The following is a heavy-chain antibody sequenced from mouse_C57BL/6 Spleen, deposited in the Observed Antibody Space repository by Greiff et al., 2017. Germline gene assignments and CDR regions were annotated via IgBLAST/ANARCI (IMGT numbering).Heavy chain of an antibody. Sequence: SGTVLARPGASVKMSCKTSGYTFTSYWMHWVKQRPGRGLEWIGAIDPGNSDTSYNQKFKGKAKLTAVTSASTAYMELSSLTTEDSAVYYCTGEAGAWYLDVWGTGTTVTVSS. CDR3: TGEAGAWYLDV. V-gene: IGHV1-5*01. CDR2: IDPGNSDT. J-gene: IGHJ1*03. CDR1: GYTFTSYW.